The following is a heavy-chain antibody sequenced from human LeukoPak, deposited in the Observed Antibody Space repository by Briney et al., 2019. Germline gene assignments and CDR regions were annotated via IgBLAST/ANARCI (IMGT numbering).Heavy chain of an antibody. CDR2: IYYSGST. D-gene: IGHD3-22*01. V-gene: IGHV4-39*07. CDR1: GGSISSGGYY. Sequence: PSETLSLTCTVSGGSISSGGYYWSWIRQPPGKGLEWIGSIYYSGSTYYNPSLKSRVTISVDTSKNQFSLKLSSVTAADTAVYYCARAVPPRITMIVVVTYFDYWGQGTLVTVSS. CDR3: ARAVPPRITMIVVVTYFDY. J-gene: IGHJ4*02.